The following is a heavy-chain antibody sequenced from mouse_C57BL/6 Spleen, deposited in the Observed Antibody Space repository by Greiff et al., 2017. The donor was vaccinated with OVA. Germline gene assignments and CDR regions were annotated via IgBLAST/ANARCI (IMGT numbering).Heavy chain of an antibody. J-gene: IGHJ1*03. CDR3: ARDPYYGSSHWYCDV. Sequence: EVKLVESGGGLVKPGGSLKLSCAASGFTFSSYAMSWVRQTPEKRLEWVATISDGGSYTYYPDNVKGRFTISRDNAKNNLYLQMSHLKSEDTAMYYCARDPYYGSSHWYCDVWGTGTTVTVSS. D-gene: IGHD1-1*01. V-gene: IGHV5-4*01. CDR1: GFTFSSYA. CDR2: ISDGGSYT.